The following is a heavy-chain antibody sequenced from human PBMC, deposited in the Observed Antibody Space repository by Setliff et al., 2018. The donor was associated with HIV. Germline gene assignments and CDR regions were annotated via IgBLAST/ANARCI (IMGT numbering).Heavy chain of an antibody. J-gene: IGHJ1*01. D-gene: IGHD2-2*01. CDR2: IYFSGST. Sequence: PSETLSLTCGVYGGSFSGSYWGWVRQPPGKGLEWIGSIYFSGSTYYNPSLESRVTISVDTSRNQFSLMVNSVTAADTALYFCARRERYCSGTTCYRYFQHWGQGTLVTVSS. CDR1: GGSFSGSY. V-gene: IGHV4-34*01. CDR3: ARRERYCSGTTCYRYFQH.